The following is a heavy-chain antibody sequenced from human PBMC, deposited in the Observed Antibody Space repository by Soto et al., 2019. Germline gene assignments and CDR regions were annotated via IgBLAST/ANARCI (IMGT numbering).Heavy chain of an antibody. CDR2: IYYSGST. CDR1: GGSISSSSYY. Sequence: TSETLSLTCTVSGGSISSSSYYWGWIRQPPGKGLEWIGSIYYSGSTYYNPSLKSRVTISVDTSKNQFSLKLSSVTAADTAVYYCARQLYCSGGSCYWENWFDPWGQGTLVTVSS. V-gene: IGHV4-39*01. J-gene: IGHJ5*02. D-gene: IGHD2-15*01. CDR3: ARQLYCSGGSCYWENWFDP.